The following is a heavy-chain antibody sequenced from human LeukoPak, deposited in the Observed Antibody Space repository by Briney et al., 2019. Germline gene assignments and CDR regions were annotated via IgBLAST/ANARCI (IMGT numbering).Heavy chain of an antibody. CDR1: GFTFSSYT. J-gene: IGHJ4*02. CDR3: ARDFVFWSGYKDY. D-gene: IGHD3-3*01. V-gene: IGHV3-21*01. CDR2: MTSNSHT. Sequence: GGSLRLSCAASGFTFSSYTMNWVRQAPGKGLEWVSSMTSNSHTYYADSVKGRFTTSRDNVKKSLFLQMNSLRAEDTAIHYCARDFVFWSGYKDYWGQGSLVPSPQ.